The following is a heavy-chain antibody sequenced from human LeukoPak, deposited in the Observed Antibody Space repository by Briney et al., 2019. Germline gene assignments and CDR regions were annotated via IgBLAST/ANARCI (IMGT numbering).Heavy chain of an antibody. D-gene: IGHD6-19*01. CDR3: ARDSFGGSGWYGDYYYYYYMDV. CDR1: GGSISSHY. J-gene: IGHJ6*03. CDR2: IYYSGST. Sequence: SETLSLTCTVSGGSISSHYWSWIRQPPGKGLGGSGYIYYSGSTNYNPSLKSRVTISVDTSKNQFSLKLSSVTAADTAVYYCARDSFGGSGWYGDYYYYYYMDVWGKGTTVTVSS. V-gene: IGHV4-59*11.